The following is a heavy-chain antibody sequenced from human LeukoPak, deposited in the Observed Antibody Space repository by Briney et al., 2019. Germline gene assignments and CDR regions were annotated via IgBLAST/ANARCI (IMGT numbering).Heavy chain of an antibody. CDR3: ARGVILDY. V-gene: IGHV4-38-2*01. D-gene: IGHD3-16*02. CDR1: GYSISSGYY. CDR2: IYHSGST. J-gene: IGHJ4*02. Sequence: SETLSLTCAVSGYSISSGYYWGWIRQPPGKGLEWIGSIYHSGSTYYNPSLKSRVTISVDTSKNQFSLKLSSVTAADTAVCYCARGVILDYWGQGTLVTVSS.